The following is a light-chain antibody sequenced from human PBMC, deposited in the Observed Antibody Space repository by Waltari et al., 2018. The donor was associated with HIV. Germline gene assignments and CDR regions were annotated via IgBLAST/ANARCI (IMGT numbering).Light chain of an antibody. Sequence: EIVMTQSPDTLSVSPGEKATLPCRASQSVGGNLAWYQVRPGQAPSLLIYAATSRTTGFPGRFRGSGSGTEFTLTISSPQSEDFAIYYCQQYNDWPQTFGQGTRVDIK. V-gene: IGKV3-15*01. J-gene: IGKJ1*01. CDR3: QQYNDWPQT. CDR1: QSVGGN. CDR2: AAT.